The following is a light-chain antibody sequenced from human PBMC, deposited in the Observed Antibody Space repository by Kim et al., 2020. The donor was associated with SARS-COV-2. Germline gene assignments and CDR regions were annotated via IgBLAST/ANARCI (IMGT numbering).Light chain of an antibody. CDR1: QSVSSN. Sequence: EIVMTHSPATLSVSPGERATLSCRASQSVSSNLAWYQQKPGQAPRLLIYAASTRATGIPARFSGSGSGTEFTLTISSLQSEDFAVYYCQQYNDWLPLTFGGGTKVDIK. CDR3: QQYNDWLPLT. J-gene: IGKJ4*01. V-gene: IGKV3-15*01. CDR2: AAS.